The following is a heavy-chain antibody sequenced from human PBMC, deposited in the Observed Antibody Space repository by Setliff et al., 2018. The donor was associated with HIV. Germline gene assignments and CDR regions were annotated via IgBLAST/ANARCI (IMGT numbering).Heavy chain of an antibody. J-gene: IGHJ3*02. Sequence: ASVKVSCKASGYTFTSYGISLVRQAPGQGLEWMGWISAYNGNTNYAQKHQGRVTMTTVTSTSTAYMELRSLRSDDTAVYYCARDQVAFIAAAGTGECAFDIWGQGTMVTVSS. D-gene: IGHD6-13*01. V-gene: IGHV1-18*01. CDR1: GYTFTSYG. CDR3: ARDQVAFIAAAGTGECAFDI. CDR2: ISAYNGNT.